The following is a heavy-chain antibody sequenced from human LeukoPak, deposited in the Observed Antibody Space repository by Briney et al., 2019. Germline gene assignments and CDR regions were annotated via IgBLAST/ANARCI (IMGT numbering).Heavy chain of an antibody. J-gene: IGHJ3*02. CDR2: IDYSGNT. D-gene: IGHD3-3*01. Sequence: TSQPLSLTCSVSGVSISSRGYWGWIRQHPGKGLEWIGYIDYSGNTYYNPSLKSRVTISVDTSKNQFSLKLSSVTAADTAVYYCARGGYDFWSGYHDAFDIWGQGTMVTVSS. V-gene: IGHV4-31*03. CDR3: ARGGYDFWSGYHDAFDI. CDR1: GVSISSRGY.